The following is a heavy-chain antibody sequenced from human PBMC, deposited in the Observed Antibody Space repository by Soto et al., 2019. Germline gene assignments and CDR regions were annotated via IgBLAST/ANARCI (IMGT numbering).Heavy chain of an antibody. CDR2: INPNGGST. CDR1: GYIFTNFY. J-gene: IGHJ4*02. V-gene: IGHV1-46*03. D-gene: IGHD6-6*01. CDR3: TRGLASGDY. Sequence: QVQLVQPGAEVKKPGASVKFSCKASGYIFTNFYIHWVRQAPGQGLEWIGIINPNGGSTNYAQNFQGRVTMTRDTSTSTVYMDLSSRRSEDTAVYYCTRGLASGDYWGQGTLITFSS.